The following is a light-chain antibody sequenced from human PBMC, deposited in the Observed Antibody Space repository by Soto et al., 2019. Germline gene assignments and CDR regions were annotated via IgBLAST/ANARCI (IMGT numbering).Light chain of an antibody. Sequence: QSALTQPPSASGSPGQSVTISCTGTSSDVGGYNYVSWYQHRPGTLPKVMIYEVDKRPAGVPDRFSGSKSGNTASLTISGLQAEDEADYYCASSAGYFYVLGTGTKLTVL. CDR1: SSDVGGYNY. J-gene: IGLJ1*01. V-gene: IGLV2-8*01. CDR2: EVD. CDR3: ASSAGYFYV.